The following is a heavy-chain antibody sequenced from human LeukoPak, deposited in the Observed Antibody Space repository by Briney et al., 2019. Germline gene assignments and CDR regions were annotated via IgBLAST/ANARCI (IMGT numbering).Heavy chain of an antibody. CDR1: GGSICSSNW. CDR3: ARLKDSSSWPRTLGGYFDY. CDR2: IYHSGST. Sequence: PSGTLSLTCAVSGGSICSSNWWSWVRQPPGKGLEWIGEIYHSGSTNYNPSLKSRVTISVDKSKNQFSLKLSSVTAADTAVYYCARLKDSSSWPRTLGGYFDYWGQGTLVTVSS. D-gene: IGHD6-13*01. J-gene: IGHJ4*02. V-gene: IGHV4-4*02.